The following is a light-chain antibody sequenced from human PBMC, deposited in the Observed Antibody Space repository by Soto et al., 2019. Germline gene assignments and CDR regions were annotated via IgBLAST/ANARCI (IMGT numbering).Light chain of an antibody. Sequence: IVLTQSPSTLSLSPGERATLSCRASQSVSSYLAWYQQKPGQAPRLLIYDASNRATGVPARFSGSGSGTDFTLTISSLEPEDFAVYYCQQRSNFLTFGQGTKVDIK. V-gene: IGKV3-11*01. CDR1: QSVSSY. CDR2: DAS. J-gene: IGKJ1*01. CDR3: QQRSNFLT.